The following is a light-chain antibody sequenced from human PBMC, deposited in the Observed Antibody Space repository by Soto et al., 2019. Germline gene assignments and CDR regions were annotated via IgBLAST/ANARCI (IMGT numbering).Light chain of an antibody. V-gene: IGKV3-20*01. CDR3: QQFDRSLPSWT. Sequence: ETVLTQSPGTLSLSPGERDTVSCRASQSVSSNYLAWYQHIPGQAPRLLIYGASTRATGIPDRFSGSGSGTDFTITISRLEPEYFAVYYCQQFDRSLPSWTFGQGTKVE. J-gene: IGKJ1*01. CDR2: GAS. CDR1: QSVSSNY.